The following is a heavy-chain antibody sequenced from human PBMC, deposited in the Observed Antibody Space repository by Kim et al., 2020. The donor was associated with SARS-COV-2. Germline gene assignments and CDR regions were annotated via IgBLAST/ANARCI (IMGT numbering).Heavy chain of an antibody. CDR1: GGSISSGGYY. CDR3: ARALTMITFGGVIVYAFDI. J-gene: IGHJ3*02. V-gene: IGHV4-31*03. D-gene: IGHD3-16*02. CDR2: IYYSGST. Sequence: SETLSLTCTVSGGSISSGGYYWSWIRQHPGKGLEWIGYIYYSGSTYYNPSLKSRVTISVDTSKNQFSLKLSSVTAADTAVYYCARALTMITFGGVIVYAFDIWGQGTMVTVSS.